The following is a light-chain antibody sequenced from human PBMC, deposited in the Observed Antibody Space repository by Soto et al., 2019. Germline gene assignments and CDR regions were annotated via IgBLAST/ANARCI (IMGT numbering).Light chain of an antibody. CDR3: QQYGRSSGT. J-gene: IGKJ1*01. Sequence: EIVLTQSPGTLSLSPGERATLSCRASQSVSSSSLAWYQQKPGQAPRLLIYGASSRATGIPDRFSGSGSGTDFTFTISRLEHEDFAVYYCQQYGRSSGTFGQGTKVEIK. V-gene: IGKV3-20*01. CDR1: QSVSSSS. CDR2: GAS.